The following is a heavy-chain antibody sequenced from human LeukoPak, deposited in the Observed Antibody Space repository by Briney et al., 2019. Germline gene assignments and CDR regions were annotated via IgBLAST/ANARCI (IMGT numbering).Heavy chain of an antibody. CDR3: ARDHYSSGWYPKYNWFDP. CDR1: GGSISSGGYS. CDR2: IYHSGST. Sequence: KPSETLSLTCAVSGGSISSGGYSWSWIRQPPGKGLEWIGYIYHSGSTYYNPSLKSRVTISVDTSKNQFSLKLSSVTAADTAVYYCARDHYSSGWYPKYNWFDPWGQGTLVTVSS. V-gene: IGHV4-30-2*01. D-gene: IGHD6-19*01. J-gene: IGHJ5*02.